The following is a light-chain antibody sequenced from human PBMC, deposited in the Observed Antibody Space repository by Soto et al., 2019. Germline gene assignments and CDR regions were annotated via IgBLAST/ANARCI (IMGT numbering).Light chain of an antibody. CDR3: NSYKSSNNYV. Sequence: QSVLTQPASVSGSPGQSITISCTGTSSDVGGYNFVSWYQQHPGTAPKLMIYEVSNRPSGVSNRFSGSKSANTASLTISGLQAADEADYYCNSYKSSNNYVFGTGTKVTVL. J-gene: IGLJ1*01. CDR1: SSDVGGYNF. CDR2: EVS. V-gene: IGLV2-14*01.